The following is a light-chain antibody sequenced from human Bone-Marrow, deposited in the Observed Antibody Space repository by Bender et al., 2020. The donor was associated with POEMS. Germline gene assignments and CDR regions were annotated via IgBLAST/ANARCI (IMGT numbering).Light chain of an antibody. Sequence: QSALTQPRSVSGSPGQSVTISCTGTSSDVGGYSYLFWYQQHPGRVPKLMISDVNKRPSGVPDRFSGSKSGNTASLTISGLQTEDEADYYCCSYAGRNIYVFGTGTKVTVL. CDR2: DVN. CDR3: CSYAGRNIYV. CDR1: SSDVGGYSY. J-gene: IGLJ1*01. V-gene: IGLV2-11*01.